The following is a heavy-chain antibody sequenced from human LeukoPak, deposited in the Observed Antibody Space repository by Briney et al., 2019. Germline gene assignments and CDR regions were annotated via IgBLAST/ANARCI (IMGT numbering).Heavy chain of an antibody. CDR2: IYYSGST. V-gene: IGHV4-39*01. D-gene: IGHD3-22*01. J-gene: IGHJ4*02. Sequence: SETLSLTCTVSGGSISSYYWGWIRQPPGKGLEWIGSIYYSGSTYNNPSLKSRVTISVDTTKNQFSLKLTSVTAADTAVYYCASSPSGYWWNFDCWGQGTLVTVSS. CDR3: ASSPSGYWWNFDC. CDR1: GGSISSYY.